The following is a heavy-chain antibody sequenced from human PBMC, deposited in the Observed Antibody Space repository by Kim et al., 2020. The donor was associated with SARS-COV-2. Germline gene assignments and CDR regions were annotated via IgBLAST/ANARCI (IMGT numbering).Heavy chain of an antibody. Sequence: GGSLRLSCAASGFTFSSYGMHWVRQAPGKGLEWVAVIWYDGSNKYYADSVKGRFTISRDNSKNTLYLQMNSLRAEDTAVYYCARELGYCSSTSCYSGFDPWGQGTLVTVSS. D-gene: IGHD2-2*01. CDR3: ARELGYCSSTSCYSGFDP. J-gene: IGHJ5*02. CDR1: GFTFSSYG. V-gene: IGHV3-33*01. CDR2: IWYDGSNK.